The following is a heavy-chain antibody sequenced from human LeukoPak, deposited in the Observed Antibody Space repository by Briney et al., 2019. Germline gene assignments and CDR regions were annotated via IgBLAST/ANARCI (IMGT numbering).Heavy chain of an antibody. CDR1: GFNFNNYD. CDR3: ARGWGGHGRSWGALDF. D-gene: IGHD3-16*01. CDR2: IGTVADT. V-gene: IGHV3-13*01. J-gene: IGHJ4*02. Sequence: GGSLRLSCAASGFNFNNYDFHWVRHVAGKRLEWVAGIGTVADTFYPDSVMGRFTISRENAKNSFYLKMNSLRAGDTAVYYCARGWGGHGRSWGALDFWGQGILVTVSS.